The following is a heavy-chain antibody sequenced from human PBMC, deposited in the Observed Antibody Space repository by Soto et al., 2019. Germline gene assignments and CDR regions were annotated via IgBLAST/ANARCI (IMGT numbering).Heavy chain of an antibody. CDR1: GGSISSGDYY. J-gene: IGHJ4*02. Sequence: PSETLSLTCTVSGGSISSGDYYWSWIRQPPGKGLEWIGYIYYSGSTHYNPSLKSRVTISVDTSKNQFSLNLSFVTAADTAVYYCATMGTPATGLYYFDYWGQGTLVTVSS. CDR3: ATMGTPATGLYYFDY. D-gene: IGHD1-7*01. V-gene: IGHV4-30-4*01. CDR2: IYYSGST.